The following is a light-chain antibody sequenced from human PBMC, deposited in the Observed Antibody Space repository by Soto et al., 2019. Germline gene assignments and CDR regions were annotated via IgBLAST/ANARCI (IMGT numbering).Light chain of an antibody. Sequence: IVMTQSPATLSVSPGERATLSCRASQSVDTNLAWYQQKPGQAPRLLIYGASTRATGIPTRSSGSRSRTQFTLATGTLQSDDLAVYSCRQYNNWPETFGQGTPLPIQ. V-gene: IGKV3-15*01. CDR1: QSVDTN. CDR3: RQYNNWPET. J-gene: IGKJ2*01. CDR2: GAS.